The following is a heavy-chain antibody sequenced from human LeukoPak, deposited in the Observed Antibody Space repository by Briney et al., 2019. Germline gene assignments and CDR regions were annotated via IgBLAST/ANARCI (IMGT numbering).Heavy chain of an antibody. J-gene: IGHJ6*02. D-gene: IGHD5-24*01. CDR2: IKTKSDGETT. CDR1: GFTFSDAW. CDR3: TTDSWHGMDV. V-gene: IGHV3-15*07. Sequence: PGGSLRLSCAASGFTFSDAWMNWVRQAPGKGLEWVGRIKTKSDGETTDYAAPVKGRFTISRDDSKNTLYVQMNSLKIEDTAVYYCTTDSWHGMDVWGRGTTVTVSS.